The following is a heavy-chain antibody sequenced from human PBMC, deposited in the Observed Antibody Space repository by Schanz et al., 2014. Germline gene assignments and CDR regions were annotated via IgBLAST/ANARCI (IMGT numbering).Heavy chain of an antibody. V-gene: IGHV3-7*01. CDR2: IKQDGSER. CDR3: ERFQSPHQPFDY. CDR1: GFTVSNNY. Sequence: EVQLVESGGGLVQPGGSLRLSCAASGFTVSNNYMSWVRQAPGKGLEWVANIKQDGSERYYVDSVKGRFTISRDNAKNSLYLQMNSLRAEDTAVYYCERFQSPHQPFDYWGQGTLVTVSS. D-gene: IGHD2-2*01. J-gene: IGHJ4*02.